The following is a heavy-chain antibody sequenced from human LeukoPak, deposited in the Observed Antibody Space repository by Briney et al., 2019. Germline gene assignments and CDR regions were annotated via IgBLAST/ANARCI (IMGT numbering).Heavy chain of an antibody. CDR3: ARGGQLVGGFDY. J-gene: IGHJ4*02. Sequence: ASVKVSCKASGYTFTNYYMHWVRQAPGQGLEWMGIINPSGGSTSYAQKFQGRVTMTRDTSTRTVYMELSSLRSEDTAVYHCARGGQLVGGFDYWGQGTQVTVSS. CDR2: INPSGGST. D-gene: IGHD6-6*01. CDR1: GYTFTNYY. V-gene: IGHV1-46*01.